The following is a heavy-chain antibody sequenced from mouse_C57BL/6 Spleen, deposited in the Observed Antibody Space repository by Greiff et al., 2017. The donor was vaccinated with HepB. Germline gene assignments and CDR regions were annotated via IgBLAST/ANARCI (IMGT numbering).Heavy chain of an antibody. CDR2: IYPGDGDT. J-gene: IGHJ3*01. CDR3: ARSDPWFAD. CDR1: GYAFSSSW. V-gene: IGHV1-82*01. Sequence: VQLQQSGPELVKPGASVKISCKASGYAFSSSWMNWVKQRPGKGLEWIGRIYPGDGDTNYNGKFKGQATLTADKSSSTAYMQLRSRTAEDSAVYFLARSDPWFADWGQGTLVTVSA.